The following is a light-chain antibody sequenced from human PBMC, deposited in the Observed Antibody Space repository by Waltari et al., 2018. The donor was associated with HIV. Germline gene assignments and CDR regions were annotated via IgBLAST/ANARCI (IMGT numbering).Light chain of an antibody. V-gene: IGKV1-27*01. CDR1: QGIGIS. CDR3: QKYNSAPFT. CDR2: GAS. J-gene: IGKJ3*01. Sequence: DVQMTQSPSSLSAFVGDRVTITCRASQGIGISLAWFQQKPGKVPKLLISGASTLQSGVPSRFSGSGSGTDFALTISSLQPEDVASYYCQKYNSAPFTFGPGTKVDLK.